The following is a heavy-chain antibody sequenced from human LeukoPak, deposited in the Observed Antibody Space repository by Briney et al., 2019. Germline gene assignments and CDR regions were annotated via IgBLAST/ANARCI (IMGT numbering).Heavy chain of an antibody. V-gene: IGHV3-48*04. CDR2: ISSSSSTI. Sequence: GGSLRLSCAASGFTFSSYSMNWVRQAPGKGLEWVSYISSSSSTIYYADSVKGRFTISRDNAKNSLYLQMNSLRAEDTAVYYCARVSSGGGYYYYYYMDVWGKGTTVTISS. D-gene: IGHD6-19*01. CDR1: GFTFSSYS. J-gene: IGHJ6*03. CDR3: ARVSSGGGYYYYYYMDV.